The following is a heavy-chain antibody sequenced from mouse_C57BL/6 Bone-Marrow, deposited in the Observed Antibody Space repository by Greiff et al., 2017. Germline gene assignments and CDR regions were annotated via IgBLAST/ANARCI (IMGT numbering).Heavy chain of an antibody. D-gene: IGHD2-2*01. J-gene: IGHJ4*01. V-gene: IGHV5-6*01. CDR2: ISSGGSYP. CDR1: GFTFSSYG. Sequence: EVKVVESGGDLVKPGGSLKLSCAASGFTFSSYGMSWVRQTPDKRLEWVATISSGGSYPYYPDSVKGRFTISRDNAKNTLYLQMSSLKSEDTAMYYGARQKKGSPDGYDEGPYAMDYWGQGTSVTVSA. CDR3: ARQKKGSPDGYDEGPYAMDY.